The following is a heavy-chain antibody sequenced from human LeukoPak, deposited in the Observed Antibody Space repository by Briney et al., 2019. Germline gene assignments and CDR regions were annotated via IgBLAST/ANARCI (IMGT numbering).Heavy chain of an antibody. D-gene: IGHD3-16*02. CDR1: GFTFSSYA. Sequence: GGSLRLSCAASGFTFSSYAMSWVRQAPGKGLEWVSAISGSGGSTYYADSVKGRFTISRDNSKNTLYLQMNSLRAEDTAVYYCAKRALEGLRLGELSPREDYFDYWGQGTLVTVSS. CDR3: AKRALEGLRLGELSPREDYFDY. V-gene: IGHV3-23*01. CDR2: ISGSGGST. J-gene: IGHJ4*02.